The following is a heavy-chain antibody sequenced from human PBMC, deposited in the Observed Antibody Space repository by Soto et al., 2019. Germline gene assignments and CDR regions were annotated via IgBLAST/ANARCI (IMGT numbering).Heavy chain of an antibody. D-gene: IGHD1-26*01. CDR1: GYTFTSYY. Sequence: GASVKVSCKASGYTFTSYYMHWVRQAPGQGLEWMGIINPSGGSTSYAQKFQGRVTMTRDTSTSTVYMELSSLRSEDTAVYYCARVSFLPWVGPRALDVWGQGTTVTVSS. J-gene: IGHJ6*02. CDR3: ARVSFLPWVGPRALDV. V-gene: IGHV1-46*03. CDR2: INPSGGST.